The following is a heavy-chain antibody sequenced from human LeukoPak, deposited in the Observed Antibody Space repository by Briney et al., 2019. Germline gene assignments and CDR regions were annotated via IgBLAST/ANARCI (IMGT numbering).Heavy chain of an antibody. CDR2: IKSKTDGGTT. CDR3: TTDEGARYCSNGVCYLRDF. D-gene: IGHD2-8*01. Sequence: GGSLRLSCAASGFTFSDAWMSWVRQAPGKGLEWVGRIKSKTDGGTTDYAAPVKGRFSISRDDSKNTPFLQMNSLKTEDTAVYYCTTDEGARYCSNGVCYLRDFWGQGTLVTVSS. V-gene: IGHV3-15*01. J-gene: IGHJ4*02. CDR1: GFTFSDAW.